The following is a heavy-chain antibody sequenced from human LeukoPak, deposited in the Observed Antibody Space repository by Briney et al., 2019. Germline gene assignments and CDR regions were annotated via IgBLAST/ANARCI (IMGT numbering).Heavy chain of an antibody. V-gene: IGHV4-39*01. J-gene: IGHJ3*02. CDR2: IYYSGST. CDR3: ARKKIVVVPAAIELDAFDI. D-gene: IGHD2-2*01. CDR1: GGSISSSSYY. Sequence: PSETLSITCTVSGGSISSSSYYWGWIRQPPGEGLEWIGSIYYSGSTYYNPSLKSRVTISVDTSKNQFSLKLSSVTAADTAVYYCARKKIVVVPAAIELDAFDIWGQGTMVTVSS.